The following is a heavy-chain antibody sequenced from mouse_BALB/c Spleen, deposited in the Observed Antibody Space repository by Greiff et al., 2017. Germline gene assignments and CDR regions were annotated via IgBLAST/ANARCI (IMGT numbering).Heavy chain of an antibody. V-gene: IGHV2-9-2*01. J-gene: IGHJ4*01. CDR3: ARAIYYDYYYAMDY. D-gene: IGHD2-4*01. Sequence: QVQLQQSGPGLVAPSQSLSITCTVSGFSLTSYDISWIRQPPGKGLEWLGVIWTGGGTNYNSAFMSRLSISKDNSKSQVFLKMNSLQTDDTAIYYCARAIYYDYYYAMDYWGQGTSVTVSS. CDR2: IWTGGGT. CDR1: GFSLTSYD.